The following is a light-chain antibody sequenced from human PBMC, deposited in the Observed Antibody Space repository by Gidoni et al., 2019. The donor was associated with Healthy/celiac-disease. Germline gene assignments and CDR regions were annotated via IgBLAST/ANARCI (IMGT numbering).Light chain of an antibody. CDR2: DNN. CDR1: SSNIGNNY. J-gene: IGLJ2*01. CDR3: GTWDSAGV. Sequence: QSVLTQPPSVSAAPGQKVTISCSGSSSNIGNNYVSWYQQLPGTAPKLLIYDNNKRPSGIPDRFSGSKSGTPATLGITGLQTGDEADYYCGTWDSAGVFGGGTKLTVL. V-gene: IGLV1-51*01.